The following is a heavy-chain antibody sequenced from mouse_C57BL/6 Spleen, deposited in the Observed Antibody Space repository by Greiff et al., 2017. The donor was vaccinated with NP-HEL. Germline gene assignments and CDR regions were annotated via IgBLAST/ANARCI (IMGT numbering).Heavy chain of an antibody. CDR2: IYPSDSET. CDR1: GYTFTSYW. V-gene: IGHV1-61*01. Sequence: KESCKASGYTFTSYWMDWVKQRPGQGLEWIGNIYPSDSETHYNQKFKDKATLTVDKSSSTAYMQLSSLTSEDSAVYYCARNGGSYDWYFDVWGTGTTVTVSS. CDR3: ARNGGSYDWYFDV. J-gene: IGHJ1*03. D-gene: IGHD1-1*02.